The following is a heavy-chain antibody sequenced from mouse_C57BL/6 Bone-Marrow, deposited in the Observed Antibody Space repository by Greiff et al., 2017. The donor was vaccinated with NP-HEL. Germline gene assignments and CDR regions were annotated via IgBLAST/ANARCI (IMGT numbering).Heavy chain of an antibody. J-gene: IGHJ1*03. D-gene: IGHD1-1*01. Sequence: VQLVESGAELARPGASVKLSCKASGYTFTSYGISWVKQRTGQGLEWIGEIYPRSGNTYYNEKFKGKATLTADKSSSTAYMELRSLTSEDSAVYFCARSDYGSRYFDVWGTGTTVTVSS. CDR3: ARSDYGSRYFDV. V-gene: IGHV1-81*01. CDR2: IYPRSGNT. CDR1: GYTFTSYG.